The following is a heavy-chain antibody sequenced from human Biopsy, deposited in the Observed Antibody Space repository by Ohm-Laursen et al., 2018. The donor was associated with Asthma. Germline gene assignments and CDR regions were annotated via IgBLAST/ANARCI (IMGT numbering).Heavy chain of an antibody. J-gene: IGHJ6*02. CDR2: IAYDGSKK. Sequence: SLRLSCSASGVDLSSYGMNWVRQAPGKGLEWVAVIAYDGSKKYYADSVKGWFTISRDNSKNTLYLQMNSLRGEDTAVYYCAKGRYKWNDGYYGLDVWGQGTTVTVSS. V-gene: IGHV3-30*18. CDR3: AKGRYKWNDGYYGLDV. CDR1: GVDLSSYG. D-gene: IGHD1-20*01.